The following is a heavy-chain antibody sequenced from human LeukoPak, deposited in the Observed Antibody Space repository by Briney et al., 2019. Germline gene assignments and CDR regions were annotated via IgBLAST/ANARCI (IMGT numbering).Heavy chain of an antibody. J-gene: IGHJ5*02. Sequence: PSETLSLTCAVSGGSFSGYFWNWIRQPPGKGLEWIGYIYYSGSTYYNPSLKSRVTISVDTSKNQFSLKLSSVTAADTAVYYCARRAKYSSGWYGNWFDPWGQGTLVTVSS. D-gene: IGHD6-19*01. CDR3: ARRAKYSSGWYGNWFDP. V-gene: IGHV4-59*12. CDR2: IYYSGST. CDR1: GGSFSGYF.